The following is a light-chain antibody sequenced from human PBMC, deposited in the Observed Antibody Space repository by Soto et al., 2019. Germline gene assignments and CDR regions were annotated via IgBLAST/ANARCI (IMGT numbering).Light chain of an antibody. J-gene: IGKJ1*01. Sequence: DIQMTQSPSSLSASVGDRVTITCRASQRISSYLNWYQQKPGTAPKLLIYAASSLHSGVPSRFSGSGSGTDFTLTISSLQPEDFATYYCQQSYSTPPTFGQGTKVDIK. CDR1: QRISSY. CDR2: AAS. CDR3: QQSYSTPPT. V-gene: IGKV1-39*01.